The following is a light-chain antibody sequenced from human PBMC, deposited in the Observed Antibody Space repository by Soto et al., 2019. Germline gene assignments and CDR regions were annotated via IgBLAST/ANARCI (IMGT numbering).Light chain of an antibody. CDR1: SSDVGGYNY. V-gene: IGLV2-14*01. CDR3: SSYTSSSTPYV. Sequence: QSALTQPASVSGSPGQSITISCTGTSSDVGGYNYVSWYQQHPGKAPRLMIYDVSYRPSGVSNRFSGSKSGNTASLTISGLQAEDEADYYCSSYTSSSTPYVFGTGTKLTV. J-gene: IGLJ1*01. CDR2: DVS.